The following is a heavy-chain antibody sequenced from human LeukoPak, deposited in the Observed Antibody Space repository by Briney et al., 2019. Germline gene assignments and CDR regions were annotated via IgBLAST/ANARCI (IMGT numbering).Heavy chain of an antibody. CDR3: ARDSPMVSGHYGMDV. CDR1: GFTFSTYG. D-gene: IGHD3-10*01. CDR2: ISYDGSNK. V-gene: IGHV3-30*03. J-gene: IGHJ6*02. Sequence: HSGGSLRLSCAASGFTFSTYGMHWVRQAPGKGLEWVAIISYDGSNKYYGDSVKGRLTISRDNSKNTLYLQMNSLRAEDTAVYYCARDSPMVSGHYGMDVWGQGTTVTVSS.